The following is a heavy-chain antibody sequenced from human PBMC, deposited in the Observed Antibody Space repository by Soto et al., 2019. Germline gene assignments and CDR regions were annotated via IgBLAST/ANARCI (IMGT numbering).Heavy chain of an antibody. CDR2: ISGSGGST. D-gene: IGHD3-10*01. CDR3: AKDYYYGSGSFISYFDY. Sequence: PGGSLRLSCAASGFTFSSYAMSWVRQAPGKGLEWVSAISGSGGSTYYADSVKGRFTISRDKSKNTLYLQMNSLRAEDTAVYYCAKDYYYGSGSFISYFDYWGQGTLVTVSS. J-gene: IGHJ4*02. V-gene: IGHV3-23*01. CDR1: GFTFSSYA.